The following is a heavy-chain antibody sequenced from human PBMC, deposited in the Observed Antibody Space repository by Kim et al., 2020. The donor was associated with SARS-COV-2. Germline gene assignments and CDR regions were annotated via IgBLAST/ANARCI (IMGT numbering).Heavy chain of an antibody. V-gene: IGHV3-33*01. CDR3: ARGPHYDSWSGYSDYYYGMDG. J-gene: IGHJ6*02. Sequence: GGSLRLSCSASGFTFNTYGMHWVRQPPGKGLEWVAVIRCDGSDIYYADSVKGRFTISRDNSKDTLYLQMRSLRAEDTALYYCARGPHYDSWSGYSDYYYGMDGGSQG. CDR1: GFTFNTYG. CDR2: IRCDGSDI. D-gene: IGHD3-3*01.